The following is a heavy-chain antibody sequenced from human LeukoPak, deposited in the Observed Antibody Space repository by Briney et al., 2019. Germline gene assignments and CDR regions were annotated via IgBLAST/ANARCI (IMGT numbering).Heavy chain of an antibody. CDR2: IYYSGST. CDR1: GGSISSSSYY. Sequence: PETLSLTCTVSGGSISSSSYYWGWIRQPPGKGLEWIGSIYYSGSTYYNPSLKSRVTISVDTSKNQFSLKLSSVTAADTAVYYCARSPEPSIAAAGVGWFDPGGKGNLVTVSS. V-gene: IGHV4-39*07. D-gene: IGHD6-13*01. J-gene: IGHJ5*02. CDR3: ARSPEPSIAAAGVGWFDP.